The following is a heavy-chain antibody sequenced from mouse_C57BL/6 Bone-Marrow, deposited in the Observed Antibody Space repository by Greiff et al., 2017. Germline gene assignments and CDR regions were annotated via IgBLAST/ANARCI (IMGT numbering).Heavy chain of an antibody. CDR2: IYPGDGDT. J-gene: IGHJ4*01. Sequence: VQLVESGPELVKPGASVKISCKASGYAFSSSWMNWVKQRPGKGLEWIGRIYPGDGDTTYNGKFKGKATLTADKSSSTAYMQLSSLTSEDSAVYFCARSGDGYLYYAMDYWGQGTSVTVSS. V-gene: IGHV1-82*01. CDR3: ARSGDGYLYYAMDY. CDR1: GYAFSSSW. D-gene: IGHD2-3*01.